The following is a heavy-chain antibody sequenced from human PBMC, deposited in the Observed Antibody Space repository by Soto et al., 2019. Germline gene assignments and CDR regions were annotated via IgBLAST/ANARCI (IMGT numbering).Heavy chain of an antibody. V-gene: IGHV3-21*01. CDR1: VFTFSSYS. CDR3: AREGYYDFWSGNREAYYYYGMDV. CDR2: ISSSSSYI. D-gene: IGHD3-3*01. Sequence: WWSLRLSCSASVFTFSSYSMNWFRQAPGKGLEWVSSISSSSSYIYYADSVKGRFTISRDNAKNSLYLQMNSLRAEDTAVYYCAREGYYDFWSGNREAYYYYGMDVWGQGTTVTVSS. J-gene: IGHJ6*02.